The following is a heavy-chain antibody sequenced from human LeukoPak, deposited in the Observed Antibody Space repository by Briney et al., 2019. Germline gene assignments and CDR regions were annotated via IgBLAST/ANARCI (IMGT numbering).Heavy chain of an antibody. CDR3: AKDQSHYYGSGSFDP. CDR1: GFTFSTYA. CDR2: ISGSGGST. V-gene: IGHV3-23*01. J-gene: IGHJ5*02. Sequence: GGSLRLSCAASGFTFSTYAMSWVRQAPGKGLEWVSAISGSGGSTYYADSVKGRFTISRDNSKNTLYLQMNSLRAEDTAVYYCAKDQSHYYGSGSFDPWGQGTLVTVSS. D-gene: IGHD3-10*01.